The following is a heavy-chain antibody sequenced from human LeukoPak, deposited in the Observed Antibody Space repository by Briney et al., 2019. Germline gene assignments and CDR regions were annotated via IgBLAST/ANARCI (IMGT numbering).Heavy chain of an antibody. D-gene: IGHD2-2*01. Sequence: SVKVSCTASGFRFTSYDINWVRQAPGQGLEWMGGIIPIFGTANYAQKFQGRVTITADESTSTAYMELSSLRSEDTAVYYCARGLVPAAIANYYYGMDVWGQGTTVTVSS. CDR2: IIPIFGTA. V-gene: IGHV1-69*13. CDR3: ARGLVPAAIANYYYGMDV. J-gene: IGHJ6*02. CDR1: GFRFTSYD.